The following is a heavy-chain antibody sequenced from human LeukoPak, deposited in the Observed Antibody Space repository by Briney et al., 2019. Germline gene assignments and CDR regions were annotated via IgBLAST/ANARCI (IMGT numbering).Heavy chain of an antibody. J-gene: IGHJ5*02. CDR3: AKRAVAGPGSNWFDP. V-gene: IGHV3-23*01. CDR1: GFTFSNAW. Sequence: GGSLRLSCGVSGFTFSNAWMSWVRQAPGKGLEWVSAISGSGGTTYYAESVRGRFTISRDNSRNTLYLQMNSLRAEDTALYYCAKRAVAGPGSNWFDPWGQGTLVTVSS. CDR2: ISGSGGTT. D-gene: IGHD6-19*01.